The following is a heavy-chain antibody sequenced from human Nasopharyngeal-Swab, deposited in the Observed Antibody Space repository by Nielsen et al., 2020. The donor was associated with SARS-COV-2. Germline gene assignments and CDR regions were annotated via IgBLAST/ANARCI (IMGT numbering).Heavy chain of an antibody. V-gene: IGHV3-7*05. Sequence: GASLKISCAASGFTFSSYWMSWVRQAPGKGLEWVAYIKGDGSEKYFVDSVKGRFTISRDNAKNSLYLQMNSLRAEDTAVYYCARDYTRFDYWGQGTLVTVSS. CDR1: GFTFSSYW. D-gene: IGHD3-16*01. J-gene: IGHJ4*02. CDR3: ARDYTRFDY. CDR2: IKGDGSEK.